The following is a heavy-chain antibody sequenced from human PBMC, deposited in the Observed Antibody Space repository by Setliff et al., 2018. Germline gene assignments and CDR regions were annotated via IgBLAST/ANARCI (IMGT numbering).Heavy chain of an antibody. CDR2: IYYSGST. J-gene: IGHJ4*02. CDR3: ARHWDY. Sequence: ASETLSLTCSVSGDSMSFSYWSWIRQPPGKGLEWIGYIYYSGSTDSHPSLKSRVSISIDTSKNQFTLKLSSVSAADTAVYFCARHWDYWGQGTLVTVSS. V-gene: IGHV4-59*08. CDR1: GDSMSFSY.